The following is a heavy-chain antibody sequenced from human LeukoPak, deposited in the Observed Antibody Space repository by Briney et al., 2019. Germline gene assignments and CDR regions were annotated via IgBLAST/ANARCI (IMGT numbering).Heavy chain of an antibody. CDR3: AKDRTSFFYYLDV. V-gene: IGHV3-30*19. J-gene: IGHJ6*03. CDR2: ISSEGDNT. Sequence: PGGSLRLSCAASGFTFSSYGMHWVRQAPGKGLEWVASISSEGDNTHYLESVEGRFTISRDNSKNTLFLDMDSLRSDDTAVYFCAKDRTSFFYYLDVWGTGTTVTVSS. CDR1: GFTFSSYG. D-gene: IGHD1-26*01.